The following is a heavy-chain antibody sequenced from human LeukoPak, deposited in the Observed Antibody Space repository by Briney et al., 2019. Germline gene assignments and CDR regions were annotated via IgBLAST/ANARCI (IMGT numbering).Heavy chain of an antibody. J-gene: IGHJ4*02. CDR1: GNTLSNYG. CDR2: LRGSGGST. Sequence: PGGSLRLSCAVSGNTLSNYGMTWASQASGKGLEWVAGLRGSGGSTNYAESVKGRLTIYRDNAKNTLYLQMIRLRGEDTAVYFLAKRGVVIRVILVGFHKEAFYFDSWGQGVLVTVSS. V-gene: IGHV3-23*01. D-gene: IGHD3-22*01. CDR3: AKRGVVIRVILVGFHKEAFYFDS.